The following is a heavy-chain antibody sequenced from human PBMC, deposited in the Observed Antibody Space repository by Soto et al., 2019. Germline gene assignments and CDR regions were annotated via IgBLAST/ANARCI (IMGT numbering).Heavy chain of an antibody. D-gene: IGHD5-12*01. Sequence: QVQLVQSGAEVKKPGSSVKVPCQASGGTFSSYTISWVRQAPGQGLEWMGRIIPILGIANYAQKSQGRVTITADKTTSTADMELSSLRSEDTAVYYCARVRYSGYDPQNEYFQHWGQGTLVTVSS. CDR1: GGTFSSYT. CDR3: ARVRYSGYDPQNEYFQH. CDR2: IIPILGIA. V-gene: IGHV1-69*02. J-gene: IGHJ1*01.